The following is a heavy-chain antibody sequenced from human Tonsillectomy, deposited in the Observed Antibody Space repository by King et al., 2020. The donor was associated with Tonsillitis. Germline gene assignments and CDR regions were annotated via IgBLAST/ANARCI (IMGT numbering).Heavy chain of an antibody. Sequence: QVQLVESGGGVVQPGRSLRLSCAASRFTFSSYGMHWVRQAPGKGLEWVAVISYDGSNKYYADSVKGRFTISRDNSKNTLYLQMNSLRAEDTAVYYCAKDSCSGGSCYSDYYGMDVWGQGTTVTVSS. CDR2: ISYDGSNK. CDR3: AKDSCSGGSCYSDYYGMDV. V-gene: IGHV3-30*18. CDR1: RFTFSSYG. D-gene: IGHD2-15*01. J-gene: IGHJ6*02.